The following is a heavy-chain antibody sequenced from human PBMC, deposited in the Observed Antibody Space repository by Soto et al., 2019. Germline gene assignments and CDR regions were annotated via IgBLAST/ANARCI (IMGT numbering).Heavy chain of an antibody. J-gene: IGHJ5*02. D-gene: IGHD3-3*01. V-gene: IGHV3-48*01. Sequence: GGSLRLSCAAAGFTFSRHNMNWIRHAPGKGLEWISYIDTSISVKEYAASVKGRFTVSRDNAKNSLYLQMNSLRAEDTGIYYCARDFWEYSDNWFDPWGQGTLVTVSS. CDR1: GFTFSRHN. CDR3: ARDFWEYSDNWFDP. CDR2: IDTSISVK.